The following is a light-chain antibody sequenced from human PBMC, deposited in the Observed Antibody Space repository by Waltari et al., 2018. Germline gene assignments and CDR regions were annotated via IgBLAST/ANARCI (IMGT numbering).Light chain of an antibody. J-gene: IGKJ4*01. CDR3: QQYAGSPIT. Sequence: DIVLTPSPGTLSLSPGESATLPCRASQSVSHSNLAWYQKKGGQAPRLLIYGASSRATGIPDRFSGSGSGTDFTLTISRLEPEDFGVYYCQQYAGSPITFGGGTKVEI. V-gene: IGKV3-20*01. CDR2: GAS. CDR1: QSVSHSN.